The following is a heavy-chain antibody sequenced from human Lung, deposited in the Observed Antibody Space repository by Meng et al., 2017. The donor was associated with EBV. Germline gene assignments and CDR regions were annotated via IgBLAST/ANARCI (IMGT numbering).Heavy chain of an antibody. D-gene: IGHD3/OR15-3a*01. Sequence: EVQLVESGXXXXXPXXAXXLSCTVSGFTFSDFGMNWVRQFPGKGLEWVSFISSSGSYIYYADSAKGRFTISRDSAKNALILQMNSLRVEDTAIYYCARGLVARNFDYWGQGTLVTVSS. CDR1: GFTFSDFG. V-gene: IGHV3-21*01. J-gene: IGHJ4*02. CDR2: ISSSGSYI. CDR3: ARGLVARNFDY.